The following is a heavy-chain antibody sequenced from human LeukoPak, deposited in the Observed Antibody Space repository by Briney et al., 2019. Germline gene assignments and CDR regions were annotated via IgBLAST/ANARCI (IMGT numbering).Heavy chain of an antibody. Sequence: ASVKVSCKASGYTFTGYHMHWVRQAPGQGLEWMGWINPNSGGTNYAQKFQGRVTMTRDTSNSTAYMELSRLRSDDTAVYYCARDPYPGYYYYGMDVWGQGTTVTVSS. CDR1: GYTFTGYH. V-gene: IGHV1-2*02. J-gene: IGHJ6*02. CDR3: ARDPYPGYYYYGMDV. CDR2: INPNSGGT.